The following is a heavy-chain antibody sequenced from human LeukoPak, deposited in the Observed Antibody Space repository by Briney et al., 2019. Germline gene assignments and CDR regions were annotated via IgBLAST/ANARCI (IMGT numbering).Heavy chain of an antibody. CDR1: GYTFTSYY. CDR3: ARDNSVEDTAWWFDP. CDR2: INPSGGST. V-gene: IGHV1-46*01. J-gene: IGHJ5*02. Sequence: ASEKVSCKASGYTFTSYYMHWVRQAPGQGPDWMGIINPSGGSTSYAQKFQGRVTMTRDMSTSTDYMELSSLRSEDTAVYYCARDNSVEDTAWWFDPWGQGTLVTVSS. D-gene: IGHD4-23*01.